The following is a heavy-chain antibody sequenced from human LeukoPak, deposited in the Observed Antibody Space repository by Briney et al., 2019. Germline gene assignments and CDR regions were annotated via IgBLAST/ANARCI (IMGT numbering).Heavy chain of an antibody. D-gene: IGHD3-22*01. Sequence: PSETLSLTCTVSGYSISSGYYWSWIRQPPGKGLEWIGEINHSGSTNYNPSLKSRVTISVDTSKNQFSLKLSSVTAADTAVYYCARHRSRRITMIVPRNNWFDPWGQGTLVTVSS. CDR1: GYSISSGYY. J-gene: IGHJ5*02. CDR2: INHSGST. CDR3: ARHRSRRITMIVPRNNWFDP. V-gene: IGHV4-38-2*02.